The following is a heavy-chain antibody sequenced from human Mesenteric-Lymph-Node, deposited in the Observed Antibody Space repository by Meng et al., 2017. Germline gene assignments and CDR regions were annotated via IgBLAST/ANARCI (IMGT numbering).Heavy chain of an antibody. CDR2: IDNRGSA. Sequence: QEQLPQSGPGLVKPSGPLSLTCGDSVASFSGTKWWSCVRRPPGKGLDLIGQIDNRGSARYNPSLKSRVTMSADKSKNQMSLELTSVTAADTAVYFCATHFGFSFDPWGQGTLVTVSS. CDR3: ATHFGFSFDP. V-gene: IGHV4-4*02. CDR1: VASFSGTKW. J-gene: IGHJ5*02. D-gene: IGHD3-10*01.